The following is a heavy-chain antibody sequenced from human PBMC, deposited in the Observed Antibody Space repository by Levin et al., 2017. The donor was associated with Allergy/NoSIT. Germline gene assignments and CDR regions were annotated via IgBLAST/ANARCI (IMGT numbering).Heavy chain of an antibody. CDR2: IYYSGST. J-gene: IGHJ4*02. CDR3: ARLGWLQERGGGHFDY. D-gene: IGHD5-24*01. Sequence: SETLSLTCTVSGGSISSYYWSWIRQPPGKGLEWIGYIYYSGSTNYNPSLKSRVTISVDTSKNQFSLKLSYVTAADTAVCYCARLGWLQERGGGHFDYWGQGTLVTVSS. V-gene: IGHV4-59*08. CDR1: GGSISSYY.